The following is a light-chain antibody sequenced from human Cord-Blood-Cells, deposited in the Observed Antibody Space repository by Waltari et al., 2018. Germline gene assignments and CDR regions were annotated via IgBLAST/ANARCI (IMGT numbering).Light chain of an antibody. CDR3: QQYGSSPT. J-gene: IGKJ3*01. CDR1: QSVSSSY. V-gene: IGKV3-20*01. CDR2: GAS. Sequence: EIVLTQSPGTLSLSPGERATLSCRARQSVSSSYLAWYQQKPGQAPRLLIYGASSRATGIPARFSGSGYGTDFTLTISRLGPEDFAVYYCQQYGSSPTFGPGTKVDIK.